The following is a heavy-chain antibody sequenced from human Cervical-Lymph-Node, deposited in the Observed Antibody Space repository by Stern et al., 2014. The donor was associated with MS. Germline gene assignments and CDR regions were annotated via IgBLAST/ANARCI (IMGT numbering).Heavy chain of an antibody. V-gene: IGHV3-23*04. CDR2: ISGSGGST. Sequence: VQLVESGGGLVQPGGSLRLSCAASGFTFSSYAMSWVRQAPGKGLEWVSAISGSGGSTYYADSVKGRFTISRDNSKNTLYLQMNSLRAEDTAVYYCARNIGYCTNGVCYSFGYYFDYWGQGTLVTVSS. CDR1: GFTFSSYA. J-gene: IGHJ4*02. D-gene: IGHD2-8*01. CDR3: ARNIGYCTNGVCYSFGYYFDY.